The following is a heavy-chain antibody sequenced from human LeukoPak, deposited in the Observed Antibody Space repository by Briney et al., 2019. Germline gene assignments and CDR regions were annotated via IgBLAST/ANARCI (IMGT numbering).Heavy chain of an antibody. V-gene: IGHV1-69*13. CDR1: GGTFSSYA. J-gene: IGHJ5*02. Sequence: ASVKVSCKASGGTFSSYAISWVRQAPGQGLEWMGGIIPIFGTANYAQKFRGRVTITADESTSTAYMELSSLRSEDTAVYYCARVDPWGEQPDLGWFDPWGQGTLVTVSS. D-gene: IGHD3-10*01. CDR3: ARVDPWGEQPDLGWFDP. CDR2: IIPIFGTA.